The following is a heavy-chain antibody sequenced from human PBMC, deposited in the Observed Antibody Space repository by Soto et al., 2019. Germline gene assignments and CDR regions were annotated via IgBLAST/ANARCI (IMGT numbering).Heavy chain of an antibody. CDR2: ISSSSSYT. CDR1: GFTFSDYY. D-gene: IGHD3-22*01. Sequence: PGGSLRLSCAASGFTFSDYYMSWIRQAPGKGLEWVSYISSSSSYTNYADSVKGRFTISRDNAKNSLYLQMNSLRAEDTAVYYCARVTGYYDSSGYSPNWFDPWGQGTLVTVSS. V-gene: IGHV3-11*06. J-gene: IGHJ5*02. CDR3: ARVTGYYDSSGYSPNWFDP.